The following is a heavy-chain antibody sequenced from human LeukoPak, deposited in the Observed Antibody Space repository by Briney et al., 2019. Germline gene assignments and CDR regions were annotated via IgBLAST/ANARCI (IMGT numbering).Heavy chain of an antibody. D-gene: IGHD2-21*01. V-gene: IGHV3-30*01. J-gene: IGHJ4*02. CDR1: GFTFTSYT. Sequence: GGSLRLSCAASGFTFTSYTMHWVRQPPGQGLGWVAATSYDGGNRYYADYVKGRFTISRDNSNNTLFLQMKSLRPEDTAVYFCARKSLWFKYYDYWGQGIWVTVSS. CDR3: ARKSLWFKYYDY. CDR2: TSYDGGNR.